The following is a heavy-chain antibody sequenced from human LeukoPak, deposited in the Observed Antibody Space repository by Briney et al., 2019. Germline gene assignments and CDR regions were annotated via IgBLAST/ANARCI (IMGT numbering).Heavy chain of an antibody. CDR2: IYYGWST. D-gene: IGHD5-18*01. J-gene: IGHJ4*02. CDR3: ARHSDNYGHLGFDY. V-gene: IGHV4-39*01. CDR1: GGSISSSTYY. Sequence: SETLSLTCTVSGGSISSSTYYWGWIRQPPGKGLEWIGRIYYGWSTYYTPSLKSRVTISVDTSKNQFSLKLSSVTAADTAVYYCARHSDNYGHLGFDYWGQGTLVTVSS.